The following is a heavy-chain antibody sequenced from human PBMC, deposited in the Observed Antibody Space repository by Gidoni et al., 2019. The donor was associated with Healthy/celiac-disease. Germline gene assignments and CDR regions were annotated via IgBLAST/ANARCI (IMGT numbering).Heavy chain of an antibody. Sequence: EVQLLESGGGLVQPGGSLRPSCAVSGFTFSSYAMRWVRQAPGKGLEWVSAISGSGGSTYYADSVKGRFTISRDNSKNTLYLQMNSLRAEDTAVYYCAKDLIAEGVYYDSSGYYGMDVWGQGTTVTVSS. V-gene: IGHV3-23*01. CDR3: AKDLIAEGVYYDSSGYYGMDV. J-gene: IGHJ6*02. CDR1: GFTFSSYA. CDR2: ISGSGGST. D-gene: IGHD3-22*01.